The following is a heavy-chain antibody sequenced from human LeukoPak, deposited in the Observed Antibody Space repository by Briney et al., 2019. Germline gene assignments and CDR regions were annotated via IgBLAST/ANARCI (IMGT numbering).Heavy chain of an antibody. J-gene: IGHJ4*02. CDR1: GGSFSGYY. D-gene: IGHD5-12*01. CDR2: INHSGST. Sequence: SETLSLTCAVYGGSFSGYYWSWIRQPPGKGLDWIGEINHSGSTNYNPSLKSRVTISVDTSKNQFSLKLSSVTAADTAVYYCARGMATTLMYYFDYWGQGTLVTVSS. V-gene: IGHV4-34*01. CDR3: ARGMATTLMYYFDY.